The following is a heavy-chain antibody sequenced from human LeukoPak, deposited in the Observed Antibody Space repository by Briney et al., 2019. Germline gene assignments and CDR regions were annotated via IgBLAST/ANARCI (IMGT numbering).Heavy chain of an antibody. CDR3: ARGSWSAADTNIDY. Sequence: GGSLRLSCAASGFTLSTYWMHWVRQGPGKGLVWVSCINSDGSRTTYADSVKGRFTISRDDAKNTLYLQMNTLRVEDTAVYYCARGSWSAADTNIDYWGQGTLVTVSS. J-gene: IGHJ4*02. D-gene: IGHD6-13*01. CDR1: GFTLSTYW. CDR2: INSDGSRT. V-gene: IGHV3-74*01.